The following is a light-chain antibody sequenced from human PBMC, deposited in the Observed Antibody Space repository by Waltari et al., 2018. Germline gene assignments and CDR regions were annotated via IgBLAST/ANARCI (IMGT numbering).Light chain of an antibody. J-gene: IGLJ2*01. Sequence: QSVVTQPPSASGTPGQRVTSSCSGGSSTVGTNTVTWYQHLPGPAPPLLIYIDNHRPSGVPDRFSGSKSGTSASLAISGLQSEDEADYYCAVWDDSRNDLVFGGGTKLTVL. V-gene: IGLV1-44*01. CDR2: IDN. CDR1: SSTVGTNT. CDR3: AVWDDSRNDLV.